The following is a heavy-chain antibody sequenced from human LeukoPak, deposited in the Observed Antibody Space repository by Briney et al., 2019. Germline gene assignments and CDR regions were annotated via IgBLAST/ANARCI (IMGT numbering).Heavy chain of an antibody. CDR1: GFTFNNYA. J-gene: IGHJ5*02. Sequence: GGSLRLSCVASGFTFNNYAMHGVGQAPGKGRDWLAIICQVGVKKEKVGSVRGRFTVSRDHSKNTLYLQMNSLRAEDTAFYYSAKDRGPDMAVVDFIDRWGQGTLVAASS. V-gene: IGHV3-33*06. CDR2: ICQVGVKK. D-gene: IGHD2-2*01. CDR3: AKDRGPDMAVVDFIDR.